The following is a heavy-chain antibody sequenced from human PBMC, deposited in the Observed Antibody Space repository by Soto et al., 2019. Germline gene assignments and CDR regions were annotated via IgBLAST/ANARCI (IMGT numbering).Heavy chain of an antibody. CDR2: VFYKGNT. CDR1: GCSITGYY. J-gene: IGHJ4*02. D-gene: IGHD5-18*01. Sequence: QVQLQESGPGLVTPSETLALTCTVSGCSITGYYWTWIRQPPGKGLEWIGYVFYKGNTNYNPSLTSRVTISVDTSANQFSLRLSSVTAADTAVYYCERSGDSFGFTDYWGQGTLVTVSS. CDR3: ERSGDSFGFTDY. V-gene: IGHV4-59*01.